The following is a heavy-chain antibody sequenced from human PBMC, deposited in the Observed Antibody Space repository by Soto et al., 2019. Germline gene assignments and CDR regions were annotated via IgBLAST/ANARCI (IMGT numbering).Heavy chain of an antibody. CDR3: AKGLINGRWYAED. CDR1: GFTFSSCV. J-gene: IGHJ4*02. D-gene: IGHD6-13*01. Sequence: EVHLLESGGGLVHPGASLRLSCGASGFTFSSCVMTWVRQAPGKGLVWVSCITGSGTGAYYADSVKGRFTISRDNSKNMVYLQMNNLRAEDTGVYYCAKGLINGRWYAEDWGQGTLVTVSS. V-gene: IGHV3-23*01. CDR2: ITGSGTGA.